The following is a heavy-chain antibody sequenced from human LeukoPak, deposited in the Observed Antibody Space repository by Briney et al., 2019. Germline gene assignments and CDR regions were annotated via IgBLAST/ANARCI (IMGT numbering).Heavy chain of an antibody. CDR2: IYYSGST. D-gene: IGHD1-26*01. J-gene: IGHJ4*02. V-gene: IGHV4-39*01. Sequence: PSETLSLTCTVSGGSISSSSYYWGWIRQPPGKGLEWIGSIYYSGSTYYNPSLKSRVTISVDTSKNQFSLKLSSVTAADTAVYYCASIAQVGAIVDYWGQGTLVTVSS. CDR1: GGSISSSSYY. CDR3: ASIAQVGAIVDY.